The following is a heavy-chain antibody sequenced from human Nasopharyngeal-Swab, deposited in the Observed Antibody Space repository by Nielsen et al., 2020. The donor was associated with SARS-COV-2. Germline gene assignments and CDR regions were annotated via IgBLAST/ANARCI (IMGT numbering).Heavy chain of an antibody. CDR3: ARIYTRRCTNNICIGYFDY. Sequence: SETLSLTCAVSGASITSAGYSWNWIRQPPGKDLEWIGYINHSGHTRYNPSLWGRVTISEDTSSNQFSLTLTSVTAADTATYYCARIYTRRCTNNICIGYFDYWGQGALVTVSS. J-gene: IGHJ4*02. V-gene: IGHV4-30-2*01. CDR1: GASITSAGYS. D-gene: IGHD2-15*01. CDR2: INHSGHT.